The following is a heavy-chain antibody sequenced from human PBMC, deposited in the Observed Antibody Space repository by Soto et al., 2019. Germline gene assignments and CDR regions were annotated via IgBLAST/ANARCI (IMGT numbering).Heavy chain of an antibody. CDR1: GYTFINYG. J-gene: IGHJ5*02. CDR2: ISGYDGRT. D-gene: IGHD1-26*01. Sequence: QLVQSGVEVKKPGASVRVSCKASGYTFINYGISWVRQAPGQGLEWMGWISGYDGRTNYAQRFQGRVTMTTDTSTNTAYMELTSLTSDDTAVYSCARDWEDIRHIKCFDPWGQGTLVTVSS. CDR3: ARDWEDIRHIKCFDP. V-gene: IGHV1-18*01.